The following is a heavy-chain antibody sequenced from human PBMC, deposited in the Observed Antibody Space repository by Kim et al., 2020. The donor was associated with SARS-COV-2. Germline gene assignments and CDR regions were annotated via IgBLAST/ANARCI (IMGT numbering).Heavy chain of an antibody. D-gene: IGHD6-19*01. J-gene: IGHJ4*02. CDR3: ARDRTWDSTGWYPGLDY. CDR1: GFTFNTYE. Sequence: GGSLRLSCAASGFTFNTYEMIWVRQAPGKGLEWVSYISNSGSSIYYADSVKDRFTISRDNAKNSLYLQMNSLRAEDTAVYYCARDRTWDSTGWYPGLDYWGQGTLVTVSS. V-gene: IGHV3-48*03. CDR2: ISNSGSSI.